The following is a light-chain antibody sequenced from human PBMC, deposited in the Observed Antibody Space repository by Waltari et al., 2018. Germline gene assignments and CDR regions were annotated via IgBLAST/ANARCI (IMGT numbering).Light chain of an antibody. V-gene: IGKV3-20*01. CDR1: QKGRRSY. Sequence: EIVLTQSPGTLSLSPGERATLSCRASQKGRRSYLAWYRQKPGQAPRLLIYGASTRATGIPDRSSGSGSATDFSLTISRLEPEDFALYYCQQYGASPWTFGQGTKVEIK. CDR2: GAS. J-gene: IGKJ1*01. CDR3: QQYGASPWT.